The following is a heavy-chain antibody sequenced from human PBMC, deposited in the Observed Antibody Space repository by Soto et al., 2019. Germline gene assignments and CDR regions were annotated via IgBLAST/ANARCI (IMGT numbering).Heavy chain of an antibody. CDR1: GFTFTSSA. J-gene: IGHJ4*02. Sequence: SVKVSCKASGFTFTSSAVQWVRQARGQRLEWIGWIVVGSGNTNYAQKFQERVTITRDMSTSTAYMELSSLRSEDTAVYYCANPSDSSSWYYFDYWGQGTLVTVSS. CDR3: ANPSDSSSWYYFDY. D-gene: IGHD6-13*01. V-gene: IGHV1-58*01. CDR2: IVVGSGNT.